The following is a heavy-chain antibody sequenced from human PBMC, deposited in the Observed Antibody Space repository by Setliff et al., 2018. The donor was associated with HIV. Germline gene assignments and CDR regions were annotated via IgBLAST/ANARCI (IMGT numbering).Heavy chain of an antibody. CDR2: INPNSGGT. D-gene: IGHD3-22*01. Sequence: GASVKVSCKASGYTFTGYYMHWVRQAPGQGLEWMGRINPNSGGTNYAQKFQGRVTMTRDTSISTAYMELSSLRFEDTAVYYCARQDHSSVNSGSLYAFDVWGQGTMVTVSS. V-gene: IGHV1-2*06. CDR1: GYTFTGYY. J-gene: IGHJ3*01. CDR3: ARQDHSSVNSGSLYAFDV.